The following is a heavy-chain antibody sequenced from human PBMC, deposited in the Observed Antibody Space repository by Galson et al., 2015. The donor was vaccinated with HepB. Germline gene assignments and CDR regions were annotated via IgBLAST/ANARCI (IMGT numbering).Heavy chain of an antibody. V-gene: IGHV5-10-1*01. D-gene: IGHD2-21*02. J-gene: IGHJ5*02. CDR2: IDPSDSYT. Sequence: QSGAEVKKPGESLRISCKGSGYSFTSYWISWVRQMPGKGLEWMGRIDPSDSYTNYSPSFQGHVTISADKSISTAYLQWSSLKASDTAMYYCARHEVARFPAGVRVVVTAMVWFDPWGQGTLVTVSS. CDR1: GYSFTSYW. CDR3: ARHEVARFPAGVRVVVTAMVWFDP.